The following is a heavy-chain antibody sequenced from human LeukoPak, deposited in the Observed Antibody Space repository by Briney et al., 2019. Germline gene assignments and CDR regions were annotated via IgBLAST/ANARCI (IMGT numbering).Heavy chain of an antibody. Sequence: SETLSLTCTVSGGSISSSSYYWSWIRQPPGKGLEWIGYIYTSGSTNYNPSLKSRVTISVDTSKNQFSLKLSSVTAADTAVYYCARQGRQQHSPFYYYMDVWGKGTTVTVSS. CDR3: ARQGRQQHSPFYYYMDV. CDR1: GGSISSSSYY. CDR2: IYTSGST. J-gene: IGHJ6*03. D-gene: IGHD6-13*01. V-gene: IGHV4-61*05.